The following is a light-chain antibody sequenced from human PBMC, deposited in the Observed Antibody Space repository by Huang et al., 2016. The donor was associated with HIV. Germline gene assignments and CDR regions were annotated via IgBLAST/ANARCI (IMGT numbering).Light chain of an antibody. V-gene: IGKV3-11*01. CDR3: QQRINWPS. CDR1: QSVRSS. J-gene: IGKJ4*01. CDR2: DAS. Sequence: EIVLTQSPPTLSLSAGQRATLSCRASQSVRSSLAWYQQKPGQAPRLLIYDASNRATGIPARFSGSGSGTDFTLAISSLEPEDFAVYFCQQRINWPSFGGGTKVEIK.